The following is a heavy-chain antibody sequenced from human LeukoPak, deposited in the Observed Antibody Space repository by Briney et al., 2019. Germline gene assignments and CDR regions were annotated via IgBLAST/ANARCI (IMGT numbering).Heavy chain of an antibody. J-gene: IGHJ6*03. V-gene: IGHV3-21*01. Sequence: GGSLRLSCVASGFTFSIYSMNWVRQAPGKGLEWVSSISSSSSSIYYADSVKGRFTISRDSAKNSLYLQMNSLRAEDTAVYYCARAGGGVSYYYYMDVWGKGTTVTVSS. CDR1: GFTFSIYS. CDR2: ISSSSSSI. D-gene: IGHD1-14*01. CDR3: ARAGGGVSYYYYMDV.